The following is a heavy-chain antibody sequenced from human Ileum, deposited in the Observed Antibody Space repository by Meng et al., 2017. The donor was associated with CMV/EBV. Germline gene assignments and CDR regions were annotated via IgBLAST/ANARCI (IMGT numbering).Heavy chain of an antibody. CDR2: IYSSGII. D-gene: IGHD4-11*01. Sequence: QVRLKGSGPGLVKPSETLSLTCSVSGGSINSFYWSWIRQPAGKGLEWIGRIYSSGIINYNPSLKSRVTVSVDTSKNQFSLKVNSVTAADTAVYYCARLQAWDWFDPWGQGTLVTVSS. CDR3: ARLQAWDWFDP. J-gene: IGHJ5*02. V-gene: IGHV4-4*07. CDR1: GGSINSFY.